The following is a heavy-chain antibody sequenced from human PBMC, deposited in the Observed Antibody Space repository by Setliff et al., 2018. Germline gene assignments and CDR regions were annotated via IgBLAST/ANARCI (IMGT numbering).Heavy chain of an antibody. D-gene: IGHD5-18*01. Sequence: LSLTCNVSGYSISSTYHWGWIRQSPGKGLEWIGSIYYSGSTYYNPSLKSRVTISVDKSKNQFSLKLSSVTAADTAVYYCARGDSLFDYWGQGTLVTVSS. J-gene: IGHJ4*02. V-gene: IGHV4-38-2*02. CDR2: IYYSGST. CDR1: GYSISSTYH. CDR3: ARGDSLFDY.